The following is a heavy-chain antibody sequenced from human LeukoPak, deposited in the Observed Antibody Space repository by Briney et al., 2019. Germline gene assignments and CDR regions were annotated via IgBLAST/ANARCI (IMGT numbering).Heavy chain of an antibody. D-gene: IGHD3-22*01. CDR2: INYSGST. V-gene: IGHV4-59*01. CDR1: GASIRSYY. CDR3: ARDTRSYDSSGYYFFDF. J-gene: IGHJ4*02. Sequence: PSETLSLTCTVSGASIRSYYWNWLRQPPGKGLEWIGYINYSGSTNSNPSLKSRATISMDTSKYHFSLKLSSETAADTAVYFCARDTRSYDSSGYYFFDFWGQGTLVTVSS.